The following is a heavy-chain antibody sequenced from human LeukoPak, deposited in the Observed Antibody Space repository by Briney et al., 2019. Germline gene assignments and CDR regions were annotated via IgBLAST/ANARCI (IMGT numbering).Heavy chain of an antibody. D-gene: IGHD3-22*01. CDR2: IIPTFGTA. J-gene: IGHJ4*02. CDR3: ARDPGYYDSSGYYSPHLDY. V-gene: IGHV1-69*01. CDR1: GGTFSSYA. Sequence: SVKVSCKASGGTFSSYAISWVRQAPGQGLEWMGGIIPTFGTANYAQKFQGRVTITADESTSTAYMELSSLRSEDTAVYYCARDPGYYDSSGYYSPHLDYWGQGTLVTVSS.